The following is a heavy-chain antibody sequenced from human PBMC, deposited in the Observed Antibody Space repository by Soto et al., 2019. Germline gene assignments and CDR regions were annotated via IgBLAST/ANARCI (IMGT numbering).Heavy chain of an antibody. D-gene: IGHD6-6*01. Sequence: VASVKVSCKXSGGTFSSYAISWVRQAPGQGLEWMGGIIPIFGTANYAQKFQGRVTITADESTSTAYMELSSLRSEDTAVYYCASRLVGSSSFYYYGMDVWGQGTTVTVSS. CDR1: GGTFSSYA. V-gene: IGHV1-69*13. J-gene: IGHJ6*02. CDR3: ASRLVGSSSFYYYGMDV. CDR2: IIPIFGTA.